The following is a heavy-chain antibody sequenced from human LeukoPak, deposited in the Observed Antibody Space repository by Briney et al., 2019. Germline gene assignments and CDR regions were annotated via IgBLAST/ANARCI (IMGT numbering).Heavy chain of an antibody. CDR1: GFIFNTYE. J-gene: IGHJ4*02. D-gene: IGHD3-10*01. CDR3: ARGFTSAGSYYRPFYFDD. Sequence: GGSLRLSCAASGFIFNTYEMNWVRQAPGKGLEWVAYISNTGKTIHYADSVKGRFTISRDSAKNSLYLQMTSLRVEETAVYHCARGFTSAGSYYRPFYFDDWGQGTLVTVSS. CDR2: ISNTGKTI. V-gene: IGHV3-48*03.